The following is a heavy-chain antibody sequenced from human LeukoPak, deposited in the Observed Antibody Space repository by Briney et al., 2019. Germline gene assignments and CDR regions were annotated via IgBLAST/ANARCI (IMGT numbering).Heavy chain of an antibody. D-gene: IGHD1-26*01. J-gene: IGHJ4*02. V-gene: IGHV3-48*04. CDR1: GFTFSIYT. Sequence: PGGSLRLSCAASGFTFSIYTMNWVRQAPGKGLEWVSSISSSSSTIYYADSVKGRFTISRDNAEKSLYLQMNSLRAEDTAVYYCVRDLVGVNSDYWGQGTLVSVSS. CDR2: ISSSSSTI. CDR3: VRDLVGVNSDY.